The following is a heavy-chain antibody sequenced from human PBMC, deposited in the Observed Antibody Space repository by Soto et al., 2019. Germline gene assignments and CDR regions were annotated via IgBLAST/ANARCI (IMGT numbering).Heavy chain of an antibody. J-gene: IGHJ6*02. CDR1: GFTFSSYG. CDR3: AKDLLLLWFGESVGMDV. D-gene: IGHD3-10*01. Sequence: GGSLRLSCAASGFTFSSYGMHWVRQAPGKGLEWVAVISYDGSNKYYADSVKGRFTISRDNSKNTLYLQMNSLRAEDTAVYYCAKDLLLLWFGESVGMDVWGQGTTVTVSS. V-gene: IGHV3-30*18. CDR2: ISYDGSNK.